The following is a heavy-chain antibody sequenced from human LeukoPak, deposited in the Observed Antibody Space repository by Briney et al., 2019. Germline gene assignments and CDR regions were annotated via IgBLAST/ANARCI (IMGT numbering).Heavy chain of an antibody. V-gene: IGHV4-39*01. Sequence: SETLSLTCTVSGGSISSSSYYWGWIRQPPGKGLEWIGSIYYSGSTYYNPSLKSRVTISVDTSKNQFSLKLSSVTAADTAVYYCARGIAAAGLASFDYWGQGTLVTVSS. CDR2: IYYSGST. D-gene: IGHD6-13*01. CDR1: GGSISSSSYY. CDR3: ARGIAAAGLASFDY. J-gene: IGHJ4*02.